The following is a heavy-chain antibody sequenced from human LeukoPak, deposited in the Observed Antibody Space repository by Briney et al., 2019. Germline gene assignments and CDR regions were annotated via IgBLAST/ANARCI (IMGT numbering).Heavy chain of an antibody. V-gene: IGHV3-23*01. J-gene: IGHJ6*03. CDR3: AKLSGYCSGGSCYYYYYMGV. CDR1: GFTFSSYA. D-gene: IGHD2-15*01. Sequence: GGSLRLSCAASGFTFSSYAMSWVRQAPGKGLQWVSAISGSGGITYYADSVKGRFTISRDNSKNTLYLQMNSLRAEDTAVYYCAKLSGYCSGGSCYYYYYMGVWGKGTTVTVSS. CDR2: ISGSGGIT.